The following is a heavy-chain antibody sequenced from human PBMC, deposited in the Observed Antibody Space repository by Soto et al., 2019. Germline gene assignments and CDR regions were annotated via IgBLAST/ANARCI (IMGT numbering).Heavy chain of an antibody. J-gene: IGHJ5*02. CDR2: IYYSGST. D-gene: IGHD4-17*01. V-gene: IGHV4-61*01. Sequence: SETLSLTCAVSGYSISSGYYWGWIRQPPGKGLEWIGYIYYSGSTNYNPSLKSRVTISVDTSKNQFSLKLSSVTAADTAVYYCARLSVSSDWFDPWGQGTLVTVS. CDR3: ARLSVSSDWFDP. CDR1: GYSISSGYY.